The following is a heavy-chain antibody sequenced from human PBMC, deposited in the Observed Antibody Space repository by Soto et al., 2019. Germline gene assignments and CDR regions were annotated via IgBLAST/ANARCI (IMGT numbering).Heavy chain of an antibody. CDR2: IYYSGAN. CDR1: GGSISSSSYY. J-gene: IGHJ5*02. Sequence: SETLSLTCTVSGGSISSSSYYWGWVRQPPGKGLEWIGTIYYSGANYYNPSLKSRVTISIDTSKNQFSLNLSSVTAADTAVYYCVKTSWAGGLRTNCSDPWGQGILVTVAS. V-gene: IGHV4-39*01. D-gene: IGHD4-17*01. CDR3: VKTSWAGGLRTNCSDP.